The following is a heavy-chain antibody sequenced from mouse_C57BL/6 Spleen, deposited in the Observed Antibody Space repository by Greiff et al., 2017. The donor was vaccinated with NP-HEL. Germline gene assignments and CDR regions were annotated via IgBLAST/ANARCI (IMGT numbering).Heavy chain of an antibody. Sequence: EVKLVESGGGLVKPGGSLKLSCAASGFTFSSYTMSWVRQTPEKRLEWVATISGGGGNTYYPDSVKGRFTISRDNAKNTLYLQMSSLRSEDTALYYCARQGGNYAFDYWGQGTTLTVSS. CDR1: GFTFSSYT. CDR3: ARQGGNYAFDY. CDR2: ISGGGGNT. V-gene: IGHV5-9*01. D-gene: IGHD2-1*01. J-gene: IGHJ2*01.